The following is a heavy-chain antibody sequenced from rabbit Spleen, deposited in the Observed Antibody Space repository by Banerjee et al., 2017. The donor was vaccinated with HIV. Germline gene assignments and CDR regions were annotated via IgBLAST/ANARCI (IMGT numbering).Heavy chain of an antibody. Sequence: KGLESIACIYTGSSGSTYYASWAKGRFSISKTSSTTVTLQMTSLTAADTATYFCARESGGNWDLWGPGTLVTVS. D-gene: IGHD1-1*01. J-gene: IGHJ4*01. CDR3: ARESGGNWDL. CDR2: IYTGSSGST. V-gene: IGHV1S40*01.